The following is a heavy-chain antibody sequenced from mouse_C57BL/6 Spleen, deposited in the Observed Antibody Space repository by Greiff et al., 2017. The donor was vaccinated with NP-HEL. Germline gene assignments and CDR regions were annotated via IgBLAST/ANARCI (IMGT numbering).Heavy chain of an antibody. J-gene: IGHJ4*01. Sequence: DVKLQESGPGLVKPSQSLSLTCSVTGYSITSGYYWNWIRQFPGNKLEWMGYISYDGSNNYNPSLKNRISITRDTSKNQFFLKLNSVTTEDTATYYCARAVWLRQVYYAMDYWGQGTSVTVSS. CDR1: GYSITSGYY. CDR2: ISYDGSN. V-gene: IGHV3-6*01. CDR3: ARAVWLRQVYYAMDY. D-gene: IGHD2-2*01.